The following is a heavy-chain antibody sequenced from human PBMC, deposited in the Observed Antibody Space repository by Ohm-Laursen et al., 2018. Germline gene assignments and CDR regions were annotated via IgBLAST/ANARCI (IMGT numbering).Heavy chain of an antibody. J-gene: IGHJ4*02. CDR1: GFTFSDYY. CDR2: IWYDGSNK. V-gene: IGHV3-33*08. CDR3: ARGYSTSSVLDY. D-gene: IGHD6-6*01. Sequence: SLRLSCAASGFTFSDYYMSWIRQAPGKGLEWVAVIWYDGSNKYYADSVKGRFTISRDDSKNMVYLQMNSLRAEDTAMYYCARGYSTSSVLDYWGQGTLVTVSS.